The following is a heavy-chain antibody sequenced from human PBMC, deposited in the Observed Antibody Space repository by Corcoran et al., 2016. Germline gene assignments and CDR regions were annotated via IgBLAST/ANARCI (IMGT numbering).Heavy chain of an antibody. V-gene: IGHV1-18*01. Sequence: QVQLVQSGAEVKKPGASVKVSCKASGYTFTSYGISWVRQAPGQGLEWMGWISAYNGNTNYAQKLQGRVTMTTDTSTSTAYMERRSLRSDDTAVYYCARDGDIVATNIYYYYYYGMDVWGQGTTVTVSS. CDR1: GYTFTSYG. CDR3: ARDGDIVATNIYYYYYYGMDV. J-gene: IGHJ6*02. D-gene: IGHD5-12*01. CDR2: ISAYNGNT.